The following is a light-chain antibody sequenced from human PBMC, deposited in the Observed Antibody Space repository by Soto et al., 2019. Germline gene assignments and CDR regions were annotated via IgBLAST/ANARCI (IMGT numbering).Light chain of an antibody. J-gene: IGKJ1*01. CDR1: QTISNF. CDR2: SSS. CDR3: QQSYNLPRT. Sequence: DIQLTQSPSSLSASVGDRVTIACRASQTISNFLNWYQGKPGKPPKLLIYSSSTLQSGVPSRFSGSGSGTDFTLTINGLQPEDFASYWCQQSYNLPRTFGPGTKVEIK. V-gene: IGKV1-39*01.